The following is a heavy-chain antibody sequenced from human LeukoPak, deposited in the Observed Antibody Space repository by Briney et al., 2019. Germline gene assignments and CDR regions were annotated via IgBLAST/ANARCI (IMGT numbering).Heavy chain of an antibody. Sequence: GGSLRLSCAASGFTFSSYGMHWVRQAPGKGLEWVAVIWYDGSNKYYADSVKGRFTISRDNSKNTLYLQMNSLRAEDTAVYYCARDRFQHSSSLQYWGQGTLVTVSS. CDR2: IWYDGSNK. CDR3: ARDRFQHSSSLQY. CDR1: GFTFSSYG. V-gene: IGHV3-33*01. J-gene: IGHJ4*02. D-gene: IGHD6-13*01.